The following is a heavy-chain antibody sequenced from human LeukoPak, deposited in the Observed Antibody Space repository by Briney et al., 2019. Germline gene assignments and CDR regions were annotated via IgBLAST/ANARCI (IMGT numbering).Heavy chain of an antibody. CDR2: ISGSGGST. Sequence: GGSLRPSCAASGFTFSSYAMSWVRQAPGKGLEWVSAISGSGGSTYYADSVKGRFTISRDNSKNTLYLQMNSLRAEDTAVYYCTYFGYSYGPFDYWGQGTLVTVSS. CDR3: TYFGYSYGPFDY. CDR1: GFTFSSYA. J-gene: IGHJ4*02. V-gene: IGHV3-23*01. D-gene: IGHD5-18*01.